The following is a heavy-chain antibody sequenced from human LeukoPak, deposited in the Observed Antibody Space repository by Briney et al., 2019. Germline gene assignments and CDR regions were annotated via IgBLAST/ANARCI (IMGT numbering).Heavy chain of an antibody. CDR3: ARNNGMDV. J-gene: IGHJ6*02. CDR2: VNRDGSET. V-gene: IGHV3-7*03. CDR1: GFTLSNHW. Sequence: GGSLRLSCAAPGFTLSNHWMTWVRQVPGRGPEWVANVNRDGSETYYLDSVKGRLTISKDNAKNSLYLQMNSLRAEDTALYHCARNNGMDVWGQGTTVIVSS.